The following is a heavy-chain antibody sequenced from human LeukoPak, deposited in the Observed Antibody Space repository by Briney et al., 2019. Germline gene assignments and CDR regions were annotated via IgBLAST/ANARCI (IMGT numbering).Heavy chain of an antibody. D-gene: IGHD3-16*01. CDR2: VQSDGGGI. Sequence: GGSLRLSCATSGYTFSDYGIHWVRQAPGKGLEWVAFVQSDGGGIHYTESMKGRLTISRDDSKNTVYLQMESLRAEDTAVYYCARDPKYAYRALEYWGQGTLVTVSS. V-gene: IGHV3-30*02. CDR3: ARDPKYAYRALEY. J-gene: IGHJ4*02. CDR1: GYTFSDYG.